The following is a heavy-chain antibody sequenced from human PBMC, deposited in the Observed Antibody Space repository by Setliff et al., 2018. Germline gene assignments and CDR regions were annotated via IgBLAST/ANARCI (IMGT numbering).Heavy chain of an antibody. V-gene: IGHV4-34*01. D-gene: IGHD5-12*01. CDR2: INHSGST. CDR3: ARGGYSRGPPVYYFDY. J-gene: IGHJ4*02. CDR1: GGSFSGYY. Sequence: CTVYGGSFSGYYWSWIRQPPGKGLEWIGEINHSGSTNYNPSLKSRVTISVDTSKNQFSLKLSSVTAADTAVYYCARGGYSRGPPVYYFDYWGQGTLVTVSS.